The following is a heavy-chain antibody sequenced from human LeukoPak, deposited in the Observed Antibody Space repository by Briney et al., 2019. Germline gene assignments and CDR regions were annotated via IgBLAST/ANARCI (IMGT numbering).Heavy chain of an antibody. CDR1: GYTFTGYY. CDR3: ARDLELNY. V-gene: IGHV1-2*02. J-gene: IGHJ4*02. Sequence: ASVKVSCKASGYTFTGYYMHWVRQAPGQGLEWVGWINPNSGGTNYAQKFQGRVTMTRDASISTTYMELSRLRSDDTAVYYCARDLELNYWGQGTLVTVSS. D-gene: IGHD1-26*01. CDR2: INPNSGGT.